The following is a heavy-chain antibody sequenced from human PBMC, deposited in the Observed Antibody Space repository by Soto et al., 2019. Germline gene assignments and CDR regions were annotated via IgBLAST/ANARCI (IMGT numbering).Heavy chain of an antibody. CDR3: ARTARFLEWLSPNWFDP. CDR1: GGSFSGYY. D-gene: IGHD3-3*01. CDR2: INHSGST. V-gene: IGHV4-34*01. Sequence: PSETLSLTCAVYGGSFSGYYWSWIRQPPGKGLEWIGEINHSGSTNYNPSLKSRVTISVDTSKNQFSLKLSSVTAADTAVYYCARTARFLEWLSPNWFDPWGQGTLVTVSS. J-gene: IGHJ5*02.